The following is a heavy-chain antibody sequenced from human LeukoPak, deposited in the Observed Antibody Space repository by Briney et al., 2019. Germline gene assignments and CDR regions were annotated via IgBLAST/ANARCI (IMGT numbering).Heavy chain of an antibody. CDR2: IYYSGST. J-gene: IGHJ5*02. V-gene: IGHV4-59*01. CDR1: GGSFSGYY. Sequence: SETLSLTCAVYGGSFSGYYWSWIRQPPGKGLEWIGYIYYSGSTNYNPSLKSRVTISVDTCKNQFSLKLSSVTAADTAVYYCARGTNWFDPWGQGTLVTVSS. CDR3: ARGTNWFDP.